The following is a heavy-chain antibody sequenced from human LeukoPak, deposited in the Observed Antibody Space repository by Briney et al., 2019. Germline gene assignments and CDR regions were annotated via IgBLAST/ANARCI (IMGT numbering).Heavy chain of an antibody. D-gene: IGHD3-22*01. V-gene: IGHV3-64*01. CDR3: AREGHSSGHCGTFDI. CDR1: GFTFSSSV. CDR2: IDSSGGST. Sequence: PGGSLRLSCAASGFTFSSSVMHWVRQGPGKGLEYVSGIDSSGGSTHYANSLKDRFTISRDNSKNTPYLQMGSLRAEDMAVYYCAREGHSSGHCGTFDIWGQGTMVTVSS. J-gene: IGHJ3*02.